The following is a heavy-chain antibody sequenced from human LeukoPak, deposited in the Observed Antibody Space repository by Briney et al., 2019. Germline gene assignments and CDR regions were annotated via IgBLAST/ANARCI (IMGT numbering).Heavy chain of an antibody. CDR2: IDDDFTT. Sequence: GGSLRLSCTASGFTFSGKSMNWVRQAPGKGLEWVSLIDDDFTTKYADSVKGRFTISRDNSKNTLYLQMNSLRAEDTAVYYCAKVGSSGWYDFDIWGQGTMVTVSS. CDR1: GFTFSGKS. CDR3: AKVGSSGWYDFDI. J-gene: IGHJ3*02. V-gene: IGHV3-66*01. D-gene: IGHD6-19*01.